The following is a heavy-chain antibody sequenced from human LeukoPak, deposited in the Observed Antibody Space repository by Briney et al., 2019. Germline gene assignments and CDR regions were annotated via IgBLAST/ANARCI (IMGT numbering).Heavy chain of an antibody. Sequence: GGSRRLSCAASGFTFSSYAMSWVRQAPGKGLEWVSAISGSGGSTYYADSVKGRFTISRDNSKNTLYLQMNSLRAEDTAVYYCAKTVMDYYDSSGRYYFDYWGQGTLVTVSS. CDR1: GFTFSSYA. J-gene: IGHJ4*02. V-gene: IGHV3-23*01. CDR2: ISGSGGST. CDR3: AKTVMDYYDSSGRYYFDY. D-gene: IGHD3-22*01.